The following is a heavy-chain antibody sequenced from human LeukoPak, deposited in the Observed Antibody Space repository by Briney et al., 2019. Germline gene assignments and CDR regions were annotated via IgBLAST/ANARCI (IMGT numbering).Heavy chain of an antibody. CDR2: IYSSGST. D-gene: IGHD3-10*01. Sequence: SETLSLTCIVSGGSISSYFWSWIRQPAGKGLEWIGRIYSSGSTNYNPSLKSRVTMSVDTSKNQFSLKLRSVTAADTAVYYCARDAHDDYYGHGWFDPWGQGTLVTVSS. V-gene: IGHV4-4*07. J-gene: IGHJ5*02. CDR1: GGSISSYF. CDR3: ARDAHDDYYGHGWFDP.